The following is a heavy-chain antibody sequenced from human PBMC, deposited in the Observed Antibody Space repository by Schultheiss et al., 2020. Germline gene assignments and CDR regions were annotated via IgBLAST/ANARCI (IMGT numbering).Heavy chain of an antibody. CDR3: ARDRDSGSYSLLPLDY. V-gene: IGHV3-30*01. CDR1: GFTFSSYA. J-gene: IGHJ4*02. Sequence: GGSLRLSCAASGFTFSSYAMHWVRQAPGKGLEWVAVISYDGSNKYYADSVKGRFTISRDNSKNTLYLQMNSLRAEDTAVYYCARDRDSGSYSLLPLDYWGQGILVTVSS. D-gene: IGHD1-26*01. CDR2: ISYDGSNK.